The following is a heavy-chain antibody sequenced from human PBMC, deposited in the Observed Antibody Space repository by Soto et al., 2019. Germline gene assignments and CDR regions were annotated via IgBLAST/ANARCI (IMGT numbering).Heavy chain of an antibody. J-gene: IGHJ4*02. D-gene: IGHD3-10*01. CDR1: GGSISSYY. Sequence: SETLSLTCTVSGGSISSYYWSWIRQPPGKGLEWIGYIYYSGSTNYNPSLKSRVTISVDTSKNQFSLKLSSVTAADTAVYYCARVIGPYGSGSYVDYWGQGTLVTVSS. V-gene: IGHV4-59*01. CDR3: ARVIGPYGSGSYVDY. CDR2: IYYSGST.